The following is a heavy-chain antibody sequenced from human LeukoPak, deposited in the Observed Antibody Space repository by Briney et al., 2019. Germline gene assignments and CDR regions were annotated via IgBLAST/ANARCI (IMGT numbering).Heavy chain of an antibody. V-gene: IGHV4-39*01. J-gene: IGHJ5*02. CDR3: ARHSTIVTERWFDP. CDR2: IYYSGST. D-gene: IGHD2-21*01. CDR1: GGSISSSCY. Sequence: SETLSLTCPVSGGSISSSCYWGWIRQPPGKGLEWIGSIYYSGSTYYNPSLKSRVTISVDTSNNQFSLKLSSVTAADTAMYYCARHSTIVTERWFDPWGQGTLVTVSS.